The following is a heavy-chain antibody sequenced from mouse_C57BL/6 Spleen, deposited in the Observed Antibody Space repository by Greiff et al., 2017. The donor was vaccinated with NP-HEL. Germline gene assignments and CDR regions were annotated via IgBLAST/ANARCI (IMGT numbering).Heavy chain of an antibody. CDR1: GYTFTDYY. Sequence: VQLQQSGPELVKPGASVKISCKASGYTFTDYYMNWVKQSHGKSLEWIGDINPNNGGTSYNQKFKGKATLTVDKSSSTAYMELRSLTSEDSAVYYCATYYGSIFDYWGQGTTLTVSS. V-gene: IGHV1-26*01. D-gene: IGHD1-1*01. CDR3: ATYYGSIFDY. CDR2: INPNNGGT. J-gene: IGHJ2*01.